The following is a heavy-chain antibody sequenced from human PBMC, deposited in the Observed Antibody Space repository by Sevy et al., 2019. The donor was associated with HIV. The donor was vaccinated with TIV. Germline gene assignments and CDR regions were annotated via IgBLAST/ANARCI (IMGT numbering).Heavy chain of an antibody. J-gene: IGHJ4*02. CDR1: GGSISSYF. V-gene: IGHV4-59*01. CDR2: IYFTGNT. D-gene: IGHD1-1*01. CDR3: ARDSTTRPRVLDY. Sequence: SETLSLTCSVSGGSISSYFWTWVRQSPGKGLEWIGNIYFTGNTDYSPALKSRVILSLDTSMSQFSLTLKSVTAADTAIYFCARDSTTRPRVLDYWGQGTLVTVSS.